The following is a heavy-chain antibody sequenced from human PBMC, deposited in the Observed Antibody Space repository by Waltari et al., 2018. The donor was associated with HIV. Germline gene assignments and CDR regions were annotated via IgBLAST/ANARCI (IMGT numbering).Heavy chain of an antibody. V-gene: IGHV4-39*01. CDR1: GGSIPRNDFY. CDR3: ARRGDGFNQHARLDH. J-gene: IGHJ4*02. D-gene: IGHD2-2*01. CDR2: MYNSGTT. Sequence: QLHLQESGPGLVKPSETLALTCTVSGGSIPRNDFYWAWIRQPPGKGLEWIGLMYNSGTTDYNPSLKSRVSMSRDTSKNRFSLRLHSVTAADTAIYYCARRGDGFNQHARLDHWGPGTLVTVSS.